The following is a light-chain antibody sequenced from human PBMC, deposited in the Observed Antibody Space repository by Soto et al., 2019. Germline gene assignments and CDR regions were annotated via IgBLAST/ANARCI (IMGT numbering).Light chain of an antibody. CDR3: QQHSNWPLT. Sequence: EIVLTQSPATLSLSPWERATLSCRASQSVGSYLAWYQQKPGQSPRLLIYDSSDRATGLPARFGGSGSGTDFTLTISSLEPEDSAVYYCQQHSNWPLTFGGGTKVDIK. CDR1: QSVGSY. J-gene: IGKJ4*01. V-gene: IGKV3-11*01. CDR2: DSS.